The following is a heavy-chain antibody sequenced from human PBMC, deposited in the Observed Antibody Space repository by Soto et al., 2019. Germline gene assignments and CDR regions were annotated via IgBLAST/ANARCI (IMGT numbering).Heavy chain of an antibody. J-gene: IGHJ4*02. CDR2: ISGSGGST. CDR1: GFTFSSYA. CDR3: AKDQKLATVTTFDY. D-gene: IGHD4-17*01. Sequence: GSLRLSCAASGFTFSSYAMSWVRQAPGKGLEWVSAISGSGGSTYYADSVKGRFTISRDNSKNTLYLQMNSLRAEDTPLYYCAKDQKLATVTTFDYWGQGTLVTVSS. V-gene: IGHV3-23*01.